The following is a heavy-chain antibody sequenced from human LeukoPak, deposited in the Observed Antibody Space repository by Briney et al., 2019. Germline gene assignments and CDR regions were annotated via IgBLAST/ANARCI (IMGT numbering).Heavy chain of an antibody. J-gene: IGHJ6*02. CDR1: GYTFTDYY. CDR2: INPNSGGT. CDR3: ARGSEDIVIMVYEPPWSGMDV. Sequence: ASVKVSCKTSGYTFTDYYLHWARQAPGQGLEWMGWINPNSGGTNYAQKFQGRVTMTNDTSINTAYLEVNRLRSDDTAVYYCARGSEDIVIMVYEPPWSGMDVWGQGTTVTVSS. D-gene: IGHD2-8*01. V-gene: IGHV1-2*02.